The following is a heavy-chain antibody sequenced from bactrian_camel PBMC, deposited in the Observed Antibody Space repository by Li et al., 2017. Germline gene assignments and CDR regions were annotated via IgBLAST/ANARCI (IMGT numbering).Heavy chain of an antibody. CDR2: IGSDGVT. CDR1: GSISADAD. J-gene: IGHJ6*01. V-gene: IGHV3S55*01. D-gene: IGHD2*01. Sequence: HVQLVESGGGSVQAGETLRLSRTASGSISADADMGWYRQAPKRECELVSTIGSDGVTYYADSVKGRFTISRDDAKNTVYLQMNSLKPEDTATYYCAAQTSSGRCPQQRASDVGYWGQGTQVTVS. CDR3: AAQTSSGRCPQQRASDVGY.